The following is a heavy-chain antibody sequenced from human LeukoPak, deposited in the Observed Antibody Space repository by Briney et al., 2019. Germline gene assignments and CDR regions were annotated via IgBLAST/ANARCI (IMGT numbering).Heavy chain of an antibody. CDR2: INSEGSST. Sequence: GGSLRLSCATSGFTFSSSWMHWVRQAPGKGLVWVSRINSEGSSTTYADSVKGLFIISRDNAKNTLYLQMNSLRAEDTAVYYCARDRGYHFENWGQGTLVTASS. CDR1: GFTFSSSW. D-gene: IGHD5-12*01. J-gene: IGHJ4*02. CDR3: ARDRGYHFEN. V-gene: IGHV3-74*01.